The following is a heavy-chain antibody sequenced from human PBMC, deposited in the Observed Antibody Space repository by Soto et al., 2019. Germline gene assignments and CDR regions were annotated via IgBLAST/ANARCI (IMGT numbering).Heavy chain of an antibody. Sequence: QVQLVESGGGVVQPGRSLRLSCAASGFTFSSYAMHWVRQAPGKGLEWVAVISYDGSNKYYADSVNGRFTISRDNSKNTLYLQMNSLRAEDTAVYYCARERGIDDFWSGYYKDNWFDPWGQGTLVTVSS. CDR2: ISYDGSNK. D-gene: IGHD3-3*01. J-gene: IGHJ5*02. CDR3: ARERGIDDFWSGYYKDNWFDP. CDR1: GFTFSSYA. V-gene: IGHV3-30-3*01.